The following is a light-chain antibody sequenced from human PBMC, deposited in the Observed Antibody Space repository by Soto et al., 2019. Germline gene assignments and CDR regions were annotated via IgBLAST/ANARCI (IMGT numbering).Light chain of an antibody. J-gene: IGKJ1*01. CDR2: GAS. V-gene: IGKV3-15*01. CDR3: QQYFEWSPMT. Sequence: EVVMTQSPATLSASPGERATLSCWASETVATNLAWYQQKPGQAPRLLISGASTRAAGISDRFRGSGTGTEFSLTIISLRSEDSGIYYCQQYFEWSPMTFGQGTKVEI. CDR1: ETVATN.